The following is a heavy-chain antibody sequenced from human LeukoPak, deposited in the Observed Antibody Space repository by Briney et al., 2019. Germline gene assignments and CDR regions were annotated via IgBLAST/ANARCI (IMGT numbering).Heavy chain of an antibody. CDR2: ISACNGNT. D-gene: IGHD3-3*01. V-gene: IGHV1-18*01. Sequence: ASVKVSCKASGYTFTSYGISWVRQAPGQGLEWMGRISACNGNTNYAQKLQGRVTMTTDTSTSTAYMELRSLRSDDTAVYYCARDPDYDFWSGYTIYYYYGMDVWGQGTTVTVSS. J-gene: IGHJ6*02. CDR3: ARDPDYDFWSGYTIYYYYGMDV. CDR1: GYTFTSYG.